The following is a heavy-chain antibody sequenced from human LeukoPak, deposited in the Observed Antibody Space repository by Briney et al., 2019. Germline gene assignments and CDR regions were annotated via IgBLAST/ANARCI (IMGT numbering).Heavy chain of an antibody. Sequence: SETLSLTCTVSGGSISSYYWSWIRQPPGKGLEWIGYIYYSGSTNYNPSLKSRVTISVDTSRNQLSLQLSSVTTADTAVYYCVRGPYGASISKWFGPWGQGTLVIVSS. CDR3: VRGPYGASISKWFGP. V-gene: IGHV4-59*01. J-gene: IGHJ5*02. CDR1: GGSISSYY. CDR2: IYYSGST. D-gene: IGHD4/OR15-4a*01.